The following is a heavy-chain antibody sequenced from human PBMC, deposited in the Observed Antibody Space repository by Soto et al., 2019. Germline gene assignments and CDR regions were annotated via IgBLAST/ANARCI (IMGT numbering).Heavy chain of an antibody. V-gene: IGHV5-51*01. CDR3: ARRASSSVTTPYGMDV. J-gene: IGHJ6*02. CDR1: GYSFSSYW. Sequence: EVQLVQSGAEVKKPGESLKISCRGSGYSFSSYWIAWVRQMPGKGLEWMGIIYPVDSDTRYSPSFQGQVTILADKSVSTAYLQWSSLKASDTAMYYCARRASSSVTTPYGMDVWGQGTTVTVSS. D-gene: IGHD6-6*01. CDR2: IYPVDSDT.